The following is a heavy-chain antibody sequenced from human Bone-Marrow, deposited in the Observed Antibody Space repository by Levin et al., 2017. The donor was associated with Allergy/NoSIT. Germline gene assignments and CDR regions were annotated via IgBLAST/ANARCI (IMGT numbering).Heavy chain of an antibody. CDR2: IGIAGDT. CDR3: ARDKYGMDV. Sequence: PGGSLRLSCAASGFTFSNYDMHWVRQATGNGLEWVSGIGIAGDTYYAGSVKGRFTISRENAKNSLYLQMNSLRAGDTAVYYCARDKYGMDVWGQGTTVTVSS. J-gene: IGHJ6*02. V-gene: IGHV3-13*01. CDR1: GFTFSNYD.